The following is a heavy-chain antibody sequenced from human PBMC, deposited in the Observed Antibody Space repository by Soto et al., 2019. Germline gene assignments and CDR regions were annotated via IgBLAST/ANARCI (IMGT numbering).Heavy chain of an antibody. CDR3: ARAAWIFGVVIDYLPDY. V-gene: IGHV1-18*01. CDR1: GYTFTSYG. D-gene: IGHD3-3*01. J-gene: IGHJ4*02. CDR2: ISAYNGDT. Sequence: QVQLVQSGAEVKKPGASVKVSCKASGYTFTSYGISWVRQAPGQGLEWMGWISAYNGDTNYAQKLQGRVTMTTDTSTSTAYMELRSLRSDDTAVYYCARAAWIFGVVIDYLPDYWGQGTLVTVSS.